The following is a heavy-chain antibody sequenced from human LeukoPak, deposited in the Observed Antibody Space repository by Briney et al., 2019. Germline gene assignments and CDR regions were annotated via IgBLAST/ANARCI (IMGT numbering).Heavy chain of an antibody. CDR1: GYTFTSYA. CDR2: INTNTGNP. J-gene: IGHJ4*02. D-gene: IGHD3-3*01. CDR3: AREPGYDFWSGYGAFGY. V-gene: IGHV7-4-1*02. Sequence: ASVKVSCKASGYTFTSYAMNWVRQAPGQGLEWMGWINTNTGNPTYAQGFTGRFVFSLDTSVSTAYLQISSLKAEDTAVYYCAREPGYDFWSGYGAFGYWGQGTLVTVSS.